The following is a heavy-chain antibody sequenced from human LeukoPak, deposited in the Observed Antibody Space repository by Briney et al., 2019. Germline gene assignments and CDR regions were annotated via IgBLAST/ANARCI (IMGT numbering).Heavy chain of an antibody. D-gene: IGHD3-3*01. CDR1: GGSISSSNW. Sequence: PSGTLSLTCAVSGGSISSSNWWSWVRQPPGKGLEWIGEIYHSGSTNYNPSLKSRVTISVDKSKNQFSLKLSSVTAADTAVYYCARGGYDFWSGYQGEYNWFDPWGQGTLVTVSS. CDR2: IYHSGST. V-gene: IGHV4-4*02. J-gene: IGHJ5*02. CDR3: ARGGYDFWSGYQGEYNWFDP.